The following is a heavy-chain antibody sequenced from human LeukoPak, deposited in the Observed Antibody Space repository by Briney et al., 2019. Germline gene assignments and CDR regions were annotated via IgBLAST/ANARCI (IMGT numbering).Heavy chain of an antibody. CDR1: GFTFSSYE. CDR2: ISSSVSTI. D-gene: IGHD3-10*02. Sequence: GGSLRLSCAASGFTFSSYEMNWVRQAPGKGLEGVSYISSSVSTIYYADSVKARFTISRDNAKNSLYLQMNSLRAEDTAVYYCAELGVTMIGGVWGKGTTVTISS. V-gene: IGHV3-48*03. J-gene: IGHJ6*04. CDR3: AELGVTMIGGV.